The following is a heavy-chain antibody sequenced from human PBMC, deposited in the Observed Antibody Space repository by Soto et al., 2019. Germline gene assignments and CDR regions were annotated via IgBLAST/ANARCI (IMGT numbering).Heavy chain of an antibody. Sequence: GGSLRLSCAASGFTFSDHYRDWVRQAPGKGLEWVGRTRNKANSYTTEYAASVKGRFTISRDDSKNSLYLQMNSLKTEDTAVYYCARDCGGRYYYYYGMDVWGQGTPVTVSS. CDR1: GFTFSDHY. CDR2: TRNKANSYTT. D-gene: IGHD1-26*01. V-gene: IGHV3-72*01. J-gene: IGHJ6*02. CDR3: ARDCGGRYYYYYGMDV.